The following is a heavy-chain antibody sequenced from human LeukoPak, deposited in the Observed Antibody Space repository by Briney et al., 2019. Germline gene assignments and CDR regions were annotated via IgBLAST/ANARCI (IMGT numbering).Heavy chain of an antibody. J-gene: IGHJ3*02. D-gene: IGHD3-22*01. Sequence: SETLSLTCTVSGGSISSGSYHWSWIRQPAGKGLEWIGRIYTSGSTNYNPSLKSRVTMSVDTSKNQFSLKLSSVTAADTAVYYCARATHYYDSSGYYFEAAFDIWGQGTMVTVSS. V-gene: IGHV4-61*02. CDR2: IYTSGST. CDR1: GGSISSGSYH. CDR3: ARATHYYDSSGYYFEAAFDI.